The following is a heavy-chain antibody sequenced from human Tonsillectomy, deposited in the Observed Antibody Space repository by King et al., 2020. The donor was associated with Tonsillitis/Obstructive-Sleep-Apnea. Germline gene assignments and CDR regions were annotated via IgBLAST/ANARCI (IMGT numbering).Heavy chain of an antibody. CDR2: ISSDGSST. CDR1: GFTFSSYW. Sequence: VQLVESGGGLVQPGGSLRLSCAASGFTFSSYWMHWVRQAQGKGLVWVSRISSDGSSTNYADSVKGRFTISRDNAKNTLHLQMNSLRAEDTAVYYCARVRCSGARCPLDAFDIWGQGTMVTVSS. J-gene: IGHJ3*02. V-gene: IGHV3-74*01. CDR3: ARVRCSGARCPLDAFDI. D-gene: IGHD2-15*01.